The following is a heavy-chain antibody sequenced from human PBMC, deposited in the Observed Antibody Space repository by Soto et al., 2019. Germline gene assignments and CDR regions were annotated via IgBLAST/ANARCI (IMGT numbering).Heavy chain of an antibody. D-gene: IGHD3-22*01. Sequence: EVQLVETGGGLIQPGGSLRLSCAASGFTVSSYYMSWVRQAPGKGLEWVSVIYSGGSTYYADSVKGRFTISRDSSKNTLYLQMNSLRAEDTAVYYCAREYYNDGSGYYGYFRHWGRAPWSPSPQ. V-gene: IGHV3-53*02. CDR1: GFTVSSYY. J-gene: IGHJ1*01. CDR3: AREYYNDGSGYYGYFRH. CDR2: IYSGGST.